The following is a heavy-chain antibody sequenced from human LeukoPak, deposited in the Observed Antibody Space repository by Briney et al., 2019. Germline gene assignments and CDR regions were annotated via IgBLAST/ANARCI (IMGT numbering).Heavy chain of an antibody. CDR2: INHSGST. D-gene: IGHD6-13*01. CDR3: ARHNGGEQQPDYYYYYYMDV. J-gene: IGHJ6*03. V-gene: IGHV4-34*01. Sequence: SETLSLTCAVYGGSFSGYYWSWIRQPPGKGLEWIGEINHSGSTNYNPSLKSRVTISLDTSKSQFSLKVRYVTAADTAVYYCARHNGGEQQPDYYYYYYMDVWGKGTTVTISS. CDR1: GGSFSGYY.